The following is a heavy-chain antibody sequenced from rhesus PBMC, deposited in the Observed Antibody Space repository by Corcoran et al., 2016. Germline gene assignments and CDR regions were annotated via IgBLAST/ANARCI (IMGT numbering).Heavy chain of an antibody. CDR1: GFTFSSYG. CDR3: AKSARDEDY. J-gene: IGHJ4*01. D-gene: IGHD2-33*01. Sequence: EVQLVETGGGLVQPGGSLKLSCAASGFTFSSYGMSWVRQAPGKGLVGVSAINCGGGTTYYADSVKGRFTISRDNSKNTLSLQMNSLRAEDTAVYYCAKSARDEDYWGQGVLVTVSS. CDR2: INCGGGTT. V-gene: IGHV3S5*01.